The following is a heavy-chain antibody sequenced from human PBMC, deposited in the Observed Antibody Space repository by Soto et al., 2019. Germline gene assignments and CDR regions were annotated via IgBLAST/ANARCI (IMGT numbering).Heavy chain of an antibody. CDR2: ISSSSNYI. Sequence: EVQLVESGGGLVKPGGSLRLSCAASGFTFSNYSMNWVRQAPGKGLEWVSSISSSSNYIYYADSMRGRFTISRDNAKNSLYLQMNSLRAEDTAVYYCARDLGDEVFDIGGQGTMVTVSS. V-gene: IGHV3-21*01. D-gene: IGHD3-10*01. CDR1: GFTFSNYS. CDR3: ARDLGDEVFDI. J-gene: IGHJ3*02.